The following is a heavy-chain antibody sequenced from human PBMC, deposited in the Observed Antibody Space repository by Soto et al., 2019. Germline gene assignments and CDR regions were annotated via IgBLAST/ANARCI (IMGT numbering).Heavy chain of an antibody. D-gene: IGHD6-13*01. CDR3: ARGKGSSWYGWFDP. J-gene: IGHJ5*02. V-gene: IGHV1-3*01. CDR1: GYTFTTYA. Sequence: QVQLVQSGAEVKKPGASVKVSCKASGYTFTTYAMHWVRQAPGQRLEWMGGINAGNGNTKYSQKFQGRITITRDTSANTAYMELSSLRSEDTAVYYCARGKGSSWYGWFDPWGQGTLVTGSS. CDR2: INAGNGNT.